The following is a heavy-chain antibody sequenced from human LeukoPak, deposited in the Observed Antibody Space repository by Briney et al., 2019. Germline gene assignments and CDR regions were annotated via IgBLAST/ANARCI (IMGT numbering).Heavy chain of an antibody. CDR1: GYSISSGYY. J-gene: IGHJ4*02. D-gene: IGHD6-13*01. CDR3: ARDYSSSWYFDY. Sequence: SETLSLTCAVPGYSISSGYYWGWIRQPPGKGLEWIGSIYHSGSTYYNPSLKSRVTISVDTSKNQFSLKLSSVTAADTAVYYCARDYSSSWYFDYWGQGTLVTVSS. V-gene: IGHV4-38-2*02. CDR2: IYHSGST.